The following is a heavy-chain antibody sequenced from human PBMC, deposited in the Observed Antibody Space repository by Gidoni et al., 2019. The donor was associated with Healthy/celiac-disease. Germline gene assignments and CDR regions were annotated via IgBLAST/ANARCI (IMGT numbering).Heavy chain of an antibody. Sequence: QVTLKESGPVLVKPTETLTLTCTVPGFSLSNARMGVSWIRQPPGKALEWLAHIFSNDEKSYSTSLKSRLTISKDTSKSQVVLTMTNMDPVDTATYYCARRYYYDSSGYYYEYGMDVWGQGTTVTVSS. CDR1: GFSLSNARMG. CDR2: IFSNDEK. J-gene: IGHJ6*02. CDR3: ARRYYYDSSGYYYEYGMDV. D-gene: IGHD3-22*01. V-gene: IGHV2-26*01.